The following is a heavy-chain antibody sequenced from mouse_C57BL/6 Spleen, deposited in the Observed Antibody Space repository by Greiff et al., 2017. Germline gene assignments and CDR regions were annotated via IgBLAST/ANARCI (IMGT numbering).Heavy chain of an antibody. V-gene: IGHV1-59*01. CDR2: IDPSDSYT. J-gene: IGHJ2*01. Sequence: QVQLQQPGAELVRPGTSVKLSCKASGYTFTSYWMHWVKQRPGQGLEWIGVIDPSDSYTNYNQKFKGKATLTVDTSSSTAYMQLSSLTSEDSAVYSCAREGSGQNFDYWGQGTTLTVSS. CDR1: GYTFTSYW. CDR3: AREGSGQNFDY. D-gene: IGHD4-1*01.